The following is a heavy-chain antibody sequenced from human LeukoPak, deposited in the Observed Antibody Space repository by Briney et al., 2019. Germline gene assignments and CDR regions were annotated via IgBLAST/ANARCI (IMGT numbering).Heavy chain of an antibody. CDR1: GGSISSSSYY. D-gene: IGHD3-10*01. CDR2: IYYSGST. V-gene: IGHV4-39*01. J-gene: IGHJ4*02. CDR3: ARNHYYGSGRLPPYFDY. Sequence: PSETLSFTCTVSGGSISSSSYYWGWIRQPPGKGLEWIGSIYYSGSTYYNPSLKSRVTISVDTSKNQFSLKLSSVTAADTAVYYCARNHYYGSGRLPPYFDYWGQGTLVTVSS.